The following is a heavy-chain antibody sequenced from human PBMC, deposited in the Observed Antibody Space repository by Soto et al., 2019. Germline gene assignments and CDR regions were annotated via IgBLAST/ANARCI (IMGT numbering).Heavy chain of an antibody. D-gene: IGHD6-19*01. CDR3: ARVYNSGLNWFDP. J-gene: IGHJ5*02. CDR2: IIPIFGTA. CDR1: GGTFSSYA. V-gene: IGHV1-69*13. Sequence: SVKVSCKASGGTFSSYAISWVRQAPGQGLEWMGGIIPIFGTANYAQKFQGRVTITADESTSTAYMELSSLRSEDTAVYYCARVYNSGLNWFDPWGQGTLVTVSS.